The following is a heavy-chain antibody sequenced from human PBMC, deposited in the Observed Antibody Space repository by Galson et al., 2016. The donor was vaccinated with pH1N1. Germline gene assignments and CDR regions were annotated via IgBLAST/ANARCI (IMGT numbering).Heavy chain of an antibody. J-gene: IGHJ6*03. V-gene: IGHV4-59*01. D-gene: IGHD1-14*01. CDR1: GGSIRNYY. Sequence: SETLSLTCTVSGGSIRNYYWTWIWQPPGKGLEWLGFIYYSGNTMYNPSLKSRVTILVDMSNNQSYLRLTSVTAADAAIYFCARGKSEPGFYYHYMDVWGKGTTVTVSS. CDR3: ARGKSEPGFYYHYMDV. CDR2: IYYSGNT.